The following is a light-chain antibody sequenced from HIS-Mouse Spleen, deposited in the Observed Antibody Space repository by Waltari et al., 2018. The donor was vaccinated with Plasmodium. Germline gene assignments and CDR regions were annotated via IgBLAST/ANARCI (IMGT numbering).Light chain of an antibody. J-gene: IGKJ2*01. CDR2: DAS. CDR3: QQRSNWMYT. V-gene: IGKV3-11*01. CDR1: QSVISY. Sequence: EIVLTQSPATLSLSPGERATLSCRASQSVISYLAWYQQKPGQAPRLLIYDASNRATGIPARFSGRESGTDFTRTISSLEPEDFAVYYCQQRSNWMYTFGQGTKLEIK.